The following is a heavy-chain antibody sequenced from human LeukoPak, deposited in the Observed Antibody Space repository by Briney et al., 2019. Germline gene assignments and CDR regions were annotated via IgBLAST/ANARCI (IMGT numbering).Heavy chain of an antibody. CDR3: ARVARGYYDSSGYPLL. CDR2: INHSGST. Sequence: SETLSLTCTVSGGSISSSSYYWGWIRQPPGKGLEWIGEINHSGSTNYNPSLKSRVTISVDTSKNQFSLKLSSVTAADTAVYYCARVARGYYDSSGYPLLWGQGTLVTVSS. CDR1: GGSISSSSYY. V-gene: IGHV4-39*07. D-gene: IGHD3-22*01. J-gene: IGHJ4*02.